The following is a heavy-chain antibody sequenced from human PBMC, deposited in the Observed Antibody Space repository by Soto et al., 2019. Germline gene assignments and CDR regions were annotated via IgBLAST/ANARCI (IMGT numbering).Heavy chain of an antibody. J-gene: IGHJ4*02. D-gene: IGHD3-22*01. CDR2: ISYDGTNK. CDR1: GFSFNTHS. V-gene: IGHV3-30*18. Sequence: PGGSLRLSCAAAGFSFNTHSIHWVRQAPGKGLEWVAVISYDGTNKYYADFVKGRFTISRDNAKNTVYLQMISLRAEDTAVYYCAKSFYDKSGYYGLLDYWGQGTLVTVSS. CDR3: AKSFYDKSGYYGLLDY.